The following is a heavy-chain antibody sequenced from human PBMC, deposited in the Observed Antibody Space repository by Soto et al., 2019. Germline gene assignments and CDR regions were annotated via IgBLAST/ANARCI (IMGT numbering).Heavy chain of an antibody. CDR1: ELTFSTSW. CDR3: ARGNIAVAVRGLFDY. J-gene: IGHJ4*02. CDR2: INTHGSDV. Sequence: EVQLVESGGGLVQPGGSLRLSCIASELTFSTSWMHWVRQAPGKGPVWISRINTHGSDVTYADSVKGRFAVSRDNAKNTLYLQMNSLRVEDTAVYFCARGNIAVAVRGLFDYWGQGTLVTVSS. V-gene: IGHV3-74*03. D-gene: IGHD6-19*01.